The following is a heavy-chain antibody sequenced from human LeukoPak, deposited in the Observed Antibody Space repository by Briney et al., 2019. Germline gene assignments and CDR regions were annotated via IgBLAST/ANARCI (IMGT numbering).Heavy chain of an antibody. CDR2: ISAYNGNT. CDR1: GYTFTTYG. J-gene: IGHJ4*02. V-gene: IGHV1-18*01. CDR3: ARDLYSGSYGPPFDY. D-gene: IGHD1-26*01. Sequence: ASVKVSCKASGYTFTTYGISWVRQAPGQGLEWMGWISAYNGNTNYAQKFQGRVTMTTDTSTRTIYMELRSLRSDDTAVYYCARDLYSGSYGPPFDYWGQGALVTVSS.